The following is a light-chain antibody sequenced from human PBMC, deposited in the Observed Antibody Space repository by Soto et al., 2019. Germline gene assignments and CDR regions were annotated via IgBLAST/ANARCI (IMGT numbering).Light chain of an antibody. Sequence: DIQMTQSPSSLSASVGERVTITCRASQNIRNYLNWYQQRPGKTPYLLVYAASNLRGGVPSRFSGSGSGTVFTLTINSLQPEDFATYYCQQIHSTASYTFVQGTRVDIK. CDR3: QQIHSTASYT. V-gene: IGKV1-39*01. J-gene: IGKJ2*01. CDR1: QNIRNY. CDR2: AAS.